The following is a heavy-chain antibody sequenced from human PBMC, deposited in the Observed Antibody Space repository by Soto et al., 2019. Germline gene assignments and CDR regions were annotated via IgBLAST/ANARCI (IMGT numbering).Heavy chain of an antibody. V-gene: IGHV1-18*03. Sequence: GASVKVSCKASGYTFTSYGISWVRQAPGQGLEWMGWITAYNGNTNYAQKLQGRVTMTTDTSTSTAYMELTSLRSDDMAVYYCARDRQQLDGYYFEYWGQGTLVTVSS. D-gene: IGHD6-13*01. J-gene: IGHJ4*02. CDR1: GYTFTSYG. CDR2: ITAYNGNT. CDR3: ARDRQQLDGYYFEY.